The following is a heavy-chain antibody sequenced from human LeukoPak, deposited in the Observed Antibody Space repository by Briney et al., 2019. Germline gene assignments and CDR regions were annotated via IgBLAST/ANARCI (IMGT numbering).Heavy chain of an antibody. J-gene: IGHJ6*02. Sequence: GGSLRLSCAASGFTFSSYAMHWVRQAPGKGLEWVAVISYDGSNKYYADSVKGRFTISRDNSKNTLYLQMNSLRAEDTAVYYCARGHSMDVWGQGTTVTVSS. V-gene: IGHV3-30*04. CDR1: GFTFSSYA. CDR3: ARGHSMDV. CDR2: ISYDGSNK.